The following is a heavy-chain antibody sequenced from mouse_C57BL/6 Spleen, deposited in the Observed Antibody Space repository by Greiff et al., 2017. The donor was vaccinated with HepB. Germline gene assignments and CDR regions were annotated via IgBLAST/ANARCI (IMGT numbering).Heavy chain of an antibody. Sequence: VQLQQSGPELVKPGASVKISCKASGYAFSSSWMNWVKQRPGKGLEWIGRIYPGDGDTNYNGKFKGKATLTADKSSSTAYMQLSSLTSEDSAVYYCASAIYCDYDGEFADWGQGTLVTVSA. V-gene: IGHV1-82*01. CDR2: IYPGDGDT. J-gene: IGHJ3*01. D-gene: IGHD2-4*01. CDR3: ASAIYCDYDGEFAD. CDR1: GYAFSSSW.